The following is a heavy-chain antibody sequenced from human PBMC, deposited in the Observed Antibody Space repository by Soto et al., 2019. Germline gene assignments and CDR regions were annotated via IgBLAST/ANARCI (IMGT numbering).Heavy chain of an antibody. CDR3: ARGYCSGGSCYVFDY. CDR1: GFPFSSYS. Sequence: GGSLRLSCAASGFPFSSYSMNWVRQAPGKGLEWVSYISSSSSTIYYADSVKGRFTISRDNAKNSLYLQMNSLRDEDTAVYYCARGYCSGGSCYVFDYWGQGTLVTVSS. V-gene: IGHV3-48*02. J-gene: IGHJ4*02. D-gene: IGHD2-15*01. CDR2: ISSSSSTI.